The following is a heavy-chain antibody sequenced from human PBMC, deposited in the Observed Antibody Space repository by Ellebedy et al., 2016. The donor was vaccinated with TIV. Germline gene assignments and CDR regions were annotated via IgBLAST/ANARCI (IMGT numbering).Heavy chain of an antibody. Sequence: AASVKVSCKASGYTFTSYGISWVRQAPGQGLEWMGWISAYNGDTNYAQNFQGRVTMTTDTFTSTAYMELRSLRSDDTAVYFCARGFYERFDPWGQGTLVTVSS. CDR3: ARGFYERFDP. J-gene: IGHJ5*02. V-gene: IGHV1-18*01. D-gene: IGHD2/OR15-2a*01. CDR2: ISAYNGDT. CDR1: GYTFTSYG.